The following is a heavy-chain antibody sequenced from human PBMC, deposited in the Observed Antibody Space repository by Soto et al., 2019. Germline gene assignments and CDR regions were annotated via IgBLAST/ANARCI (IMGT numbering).Heavy chain of an antibody. CDR2: INADNGDT. J-gene: IGHJ4*02. V-gene: IGHV1-3*01. Sequence: GASVKVSCKASGYTFTGYSHHWVRQAPGQRLEWMGWINADNGDTKYSQKFQGRVTITRDTSASTAYMELSSLRSEDTAVYYCARDERSYAPGYDYWGQGTLVTVS. D-gene: IGHD1-26*01. CDR1: GYTFTGYS. CDR3: ARDERSYAPGYDY.